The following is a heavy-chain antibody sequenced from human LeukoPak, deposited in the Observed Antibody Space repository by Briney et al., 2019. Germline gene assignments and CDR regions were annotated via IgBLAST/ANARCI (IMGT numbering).Heavy chain of an antibody. J-gene: IGHJ4*02. D-gene: IGHD6-6*01. V-gene: IGHV3-15*01. Sequence: GGSLRLSCAASGFMLSSYWMSWVRQAPGKGLERIGRIKSQKDGGTTDYAAPVEGRFIMSRDDSKNTVYMQMNSLKTEDTAVYYCTTDGGIGPRPIFDHWGQGTLLTVSS. CDR1: GFMLSSYW. CDR2: IKSQKDGGTT. CDR3: TTDGGIGPRPIFDH.